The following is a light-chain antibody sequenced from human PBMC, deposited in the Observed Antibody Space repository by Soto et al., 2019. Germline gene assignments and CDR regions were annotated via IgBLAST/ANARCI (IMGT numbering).Light chain of an antibody. CDR3: QHYVGSPWT. J-gene: IGKJ1*01. V-gene: IGKV3-20*01. Sequence: EIVLTQSPGTLSLSPGERATLSCRASQSVSSNYLAWYQQKPGQAPRVLIYGASSRVTGIPDRFSGSGSGTDFTLTISRLEPEDFAVYYCQHYVGSPWTFGQGTKVEIK. CDR2: GAS. CDR1: QSVSSNY.